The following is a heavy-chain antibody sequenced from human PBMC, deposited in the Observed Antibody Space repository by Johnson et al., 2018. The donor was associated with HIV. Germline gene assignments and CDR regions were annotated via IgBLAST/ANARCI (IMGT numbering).Heavy chain of an antibody. D-gene: IGHD6-25*01. V-gene: IGHV3-30*19. Sequence: QVQLVESGGGVVQPGRSLRLSCAASGFTFSSYGMHWVRQAPGKGLEWVAVISYDGSNKYYADSVKGRFTISRDDSKNTLYLQMNSLKTEDTAVYYCTTLRLLDIWGQGTMVTDSS. CDR1: GFTFSSYG. CDR2: ISYDGSNK. J-gene: IGHJ3*02. CDR3: TTLRLLDI.